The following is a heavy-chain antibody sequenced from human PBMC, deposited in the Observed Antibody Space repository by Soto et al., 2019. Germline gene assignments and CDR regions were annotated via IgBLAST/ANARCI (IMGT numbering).Heavy chain of an antibody. V-gene: IGHV1-18*01. Sequence: WKDSRYGIASCGMCWVQQAKGKGLEWMGWISAYNGNTNYAQKLQGRVTMTTDTSTSTAYMELRSLRSDDTAVYYCARGPYSSSSLTTVFDYWGQGTLVTVSS. CDR2: ISAYNGNT. CDR1: RYGIASCG. D-gene: IGHD6-6*01. CDR3: ARGPYSSSSLTTVFDY. J-gene: IGHJ4*02.